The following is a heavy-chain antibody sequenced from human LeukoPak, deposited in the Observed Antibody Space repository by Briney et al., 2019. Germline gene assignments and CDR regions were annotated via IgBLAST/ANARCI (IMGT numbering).Heavy chain of an antibody. V-gene: IGHV3-30*01. D-gene: IGHD6-13*01. J-gene: IGHJ6*03. CDR2: ISYDGSNK. Sequence: GGSLTLSCAASGFTFSSYAMHRVRQAPAKGLEWVAVISYDGSNKYYADSVKGRFTISRDNSKNTLCLQMNSLRAEDTAVYYCARGSNSSSWFWYYYYSMDVWGKGTTVTVSS. CDR1: GFTFSSYA. CDR3: ARGSNSSSWFWYYYYSMDV.